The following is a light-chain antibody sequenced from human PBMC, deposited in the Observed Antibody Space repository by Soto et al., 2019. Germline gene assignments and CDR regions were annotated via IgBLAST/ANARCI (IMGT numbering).Light chain of an antibody. Sequence: EMVVTQSPVTLSLSPGERATRSCRASQSVSSSYLAWYQQKPGQAPRLLIYGASSRATGIPDRFSGSGSGTEFTLTISSLQPDDFATYYCQHYNSYSEAFGQGTKVDI. CDR1: QSVSSSY. V-gene: IGKV3-20*01. CDR2: GAS. J-gene: IGKJ1*01. CDR3: QHYNSYSEA.